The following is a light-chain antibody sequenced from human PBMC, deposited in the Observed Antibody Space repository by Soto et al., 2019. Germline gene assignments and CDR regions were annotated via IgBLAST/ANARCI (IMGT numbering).Light chain of an antibody. CDR3: QQSFKTPWT. V-gene: IGKV1-39*01. CDR1: QSISRY. CDR2: PGS. Sequence: DIQMTQSPSSLSASVGDSVTITCRASQSISRYVNWYRQKAGKAPELLIYPGSILHSGVPSRFSGTVSGADFSLVISHLQPEDFATYHCQQSFKTPWTFGQGTRVEIK. J-gene: IGKJ1*01.